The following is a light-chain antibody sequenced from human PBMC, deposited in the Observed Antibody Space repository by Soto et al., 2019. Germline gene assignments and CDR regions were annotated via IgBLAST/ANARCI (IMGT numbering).Light chain of an antibody. J-gene: IGKJ1*01. V-gene: IGKV3-15*01. CDR2: GAS. Sequence: EIVMAQSPATLSVSPGEGATLSCRASQSVSNNVAWYQQKPGQAPRLLIFGASTRATGIPVRFSGSGSGRLFTLTISSLXSEDFAVYHCHQYNDGPGGTFGQGTKVDIK. CDR1: QSVSNN. CDR3: HQYNDGPGGT.